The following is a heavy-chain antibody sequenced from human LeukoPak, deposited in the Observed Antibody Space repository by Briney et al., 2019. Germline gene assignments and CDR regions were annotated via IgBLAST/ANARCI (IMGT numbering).Heavy chain of an antibody. Sequence: SETLSLTCAVYGGSFSGYYWSWIRQPPGKGLEWIGEINHSGSTNYNPSLKSRVTISVDTSKNQFSLKLSSVTAADTAVYYCASSYYYDSSGYSKGAFDIWGQGTMVTVSS. CDR1: GGSFSGYY. V-gene: IGHV4-34*01. CDR3: ASSYYYDSSGYSKGAFDI. CDR2: INHSGST. J-gene: IGHJ3*02. D-gene: IGHD3-22*01.